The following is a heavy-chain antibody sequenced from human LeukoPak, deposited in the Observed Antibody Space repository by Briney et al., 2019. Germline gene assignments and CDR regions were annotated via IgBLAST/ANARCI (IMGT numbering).Heavy chain of an antibody. J-gene: IGHJ4*02. CDR2: IYHSGST. V-gene: IGHV4-38-2*01. CDR1: GYSISSGYY. D-gene: IGHD4-17*01. CDR3: ARRGYGDYLDN. Sequence: PSETLSLTCAVSGYSISSGYYWGWIRQPPGKGLEWIGSIYHSGSTYYNPSLKSRVTISVDTSKNQFSLKLSSVTAADTAVYYCARRGYGDYLDNWGQGTLVTVSS.